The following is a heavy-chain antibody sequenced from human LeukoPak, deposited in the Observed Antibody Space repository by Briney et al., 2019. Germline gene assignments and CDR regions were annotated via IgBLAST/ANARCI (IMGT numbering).Heavy chain of an antibody. CDR3: AKDRSVVDIVVVPAAFNWFDP. V-gene: IGHV3-23*01. CDR2: ISGSGGST. D-gene: IGHD2-2*01. J-gene: IGHJ5*02. Sequence: GGSLRLSCAASGFTFSSYAMSWVRQAPGKGLEWVSAISGSGGSTYYADSVKGRFTISRGNSKNTLYLQMNSLRAEDTAVYYCAKDRSVVDIVVVPAAFNWFDPWGQGTLVTVSS. CDR1: GFTFSSYA.